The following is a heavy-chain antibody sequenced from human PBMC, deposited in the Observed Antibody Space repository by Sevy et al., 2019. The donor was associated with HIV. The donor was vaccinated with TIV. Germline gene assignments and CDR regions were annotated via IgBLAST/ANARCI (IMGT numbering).Heavy chain of an antibody. CDR2: IYSGGST. D-gene: IGHD3-16*01. CDR1: GFTVSSNY. Sequence: GGSLRLSCAASGFTVSSNYMSWVHQAPGKGLEWVSVIYSGGSTYYADSVKGRFTISRDNSKNTLYLQMNSLRAEDTAVYCCAREGGRGLYYYYYGMDVWGQGTTVTVSS. CDR3: AREGGRGLYYYYYGMDV. V-gene: IGHV3-53*01. J-gene: IGHJ6*02.